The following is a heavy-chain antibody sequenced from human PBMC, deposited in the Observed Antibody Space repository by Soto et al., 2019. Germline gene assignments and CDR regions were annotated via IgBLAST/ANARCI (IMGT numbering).Heavy chain of an antibody. V-gene: IGHV3-30-3*01. CDR3: ARFTPIYY. CDR1: GFTFSSYA. Sequence: QVQLVESGGGVVQPGRSLRLSCAASGFTFSSYAMHWVRQAPGKGLEWVAVISYDGSNKYYADSVKGRFTISRDNSKNTLYLQMNSLRAEYTAVYYCARFTPIYYWGQGTLVTVSS. J-gene: IGHJ4*02. D-gene: IGHD3-3*02. CDR2: ISYDGSNK.